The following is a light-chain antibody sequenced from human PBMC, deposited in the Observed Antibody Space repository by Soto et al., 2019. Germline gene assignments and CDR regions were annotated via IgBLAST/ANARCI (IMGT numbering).Light chain of an antibody. CDR1: SSDVGGYNY. V-gene: IGLV2-14*01. CDR2: DVS. J-gene: IGLJ1*01. Sequence: QSALTQPASVSGSPGRSITISCSGTSSDVGGYNYVSWYQQHPGKAPNLMIYDVSNRPSGVSNRFSGSKSGNTASLTISGLQADDEDDSDCSAYNSIPFKVFVTMSMVT. CDR3: SAYNSIPFKV.